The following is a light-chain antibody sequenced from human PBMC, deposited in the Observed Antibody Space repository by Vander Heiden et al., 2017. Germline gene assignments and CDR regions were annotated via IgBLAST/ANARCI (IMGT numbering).Light chain of an antibody. Sequence: DIVMTPSPASLAGSRGWRATISCKSNQTILYTTNNRNYLAWYQQKPGQPPKLLIYWASTREAGVPDRFTGSGSGTDFTLTISSLQAEDVAGYYCQQYYSLPYTFGQGTKLEIK. CDR3: QQYYSLPYT. CDR1: QTILYTTNNRNY. CDR2: WAS. V-gene: IGKV4-1*01. J-gene: IGKJ2*01.